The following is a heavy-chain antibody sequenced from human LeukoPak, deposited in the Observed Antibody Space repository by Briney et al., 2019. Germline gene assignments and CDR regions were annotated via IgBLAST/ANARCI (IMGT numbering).Heavy chain of an antibody. CDR1: GYTLTELS. CDR2: FDPEDGET. J-gene: IGHJ5*02. Sequence: ASVKVSCKVSGYTLTELSMHWVRQAPGKGLEWMGGFDPEDGETIYAQKFQGRVTMTRDTSTSTVYMELSSLRSEDTAVYYCARDFIPPSQTRNPSGVWFDPWGQGTLVTVSS. D-gene: IGHD7-27*01. V-gene: IGHV1-24*01. CDR3: ARDFIPPSQTRNPSGVWFDP.